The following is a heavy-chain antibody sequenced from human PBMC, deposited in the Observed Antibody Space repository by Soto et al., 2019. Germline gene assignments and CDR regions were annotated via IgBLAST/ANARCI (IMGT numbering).Heavy chain of an antibody. Sequence: AGGSLRLSCAVSGFTFRSYEVNWVRQAPGKGLEWVSYISSSGSVKYYADSVKGRFTISRDDAKNSLYLQMNSLRAEDTAVYYCSIDGTGYYGMDVWGQGTTVTVSS. CDR1: GFTFRSYE. J-gene: IGHJ6*02. CDR2: ISSSGSVK. CDR3: SIDGTGYYGMDV. D-gene: IGHD1-26*01. V-gene: IGHV3-48*03.